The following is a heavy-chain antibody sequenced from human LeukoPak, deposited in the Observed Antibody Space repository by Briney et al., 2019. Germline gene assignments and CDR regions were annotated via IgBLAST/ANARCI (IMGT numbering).Heavy chain of an antibody. J-gene: IGHJ6*02. CDR2: IRSSSSYK. D-gene: IGHD6-13*01. V-gene: IGHV3-21*01. CDR1: GXIFSSYS. CDR3: ARDEGAAAGTDYGMDV. Sequence: PGGSLRLSWAASGXIFSSYSVNWVRQAPGKGQEWVSSIRSSSSYKYYADSVKGRFTISRDNANNSLYLQMNSLRAEDTAVYYCARDEGAAAGTDYGMDVWGQGSTVTVSS.